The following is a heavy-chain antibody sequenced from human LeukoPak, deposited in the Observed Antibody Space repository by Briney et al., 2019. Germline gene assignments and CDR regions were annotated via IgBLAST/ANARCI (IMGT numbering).Heavy chain of an antibody. V-gene: IGHV4-61*02. Sequence: SSETLSLTCTVSGGSISSGSYYWSWIRQPAGKGLEWIGRIYTSGSTNYNPSLKSRVTISVDTSKNQFSLKLSSVTAADTAVYYCARGPEYSGSYLDYWGQGTLATVSS. CDR1: GGSISSGSYY. CDR3: ARGPEYSGSYLDY. D-gene: IGHD1-26*01. CDR2: IYTSGST. J-gene: IGHJ4*02.